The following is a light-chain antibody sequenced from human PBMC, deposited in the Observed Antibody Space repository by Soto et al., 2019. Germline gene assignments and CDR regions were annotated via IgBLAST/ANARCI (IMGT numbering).Light chain of an antibody. V-gene: IGKV1-39*01. J-gene: IGKJ4*01. Sequence: DIQLTQSPSSLSASVGDRVSITCRTSQTISTFLNWYHHRPGQAPKLLIYSISNLQSGVPSRFSGGGAGTEFTLAISSLHPEDVGSYSCQQTYNLPPTFGGGTSVQIK. CDR1: QTISTF. CDR3: QQTYNLPPT. CDR2: SIS.